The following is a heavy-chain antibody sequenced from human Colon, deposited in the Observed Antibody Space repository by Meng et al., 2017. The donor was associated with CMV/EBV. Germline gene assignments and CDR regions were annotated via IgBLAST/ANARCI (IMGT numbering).Heavy chain of an antibody. CDR1: DFTFINYA. V-gene: IGHV3-23*01. CDR2: ITGSGGST. J-gene: IGHJ5*02. Sequence: GGSLRLSCAASDFTFINYAMSWVRQAPGKGLEWVSAITGSGGSTYYADSVKGRFNISRDNSKNTLYLQMNSLRAEDTAVYYCARATVQGINWFDPWGQGTPVTVSS. CDR3: ARATVQGINWFDP. D-gene: IGHD4-17*01.